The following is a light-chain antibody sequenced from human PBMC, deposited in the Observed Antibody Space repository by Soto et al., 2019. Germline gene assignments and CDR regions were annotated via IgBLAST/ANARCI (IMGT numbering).Light chain of an antibody. V-gene: IGLV2-14*01. CDR1: SSDVGAYNY. Sequence: QSALTQPASVSGSPGQSISISCTGTSSDVGAYNYVSWYQQYPGKAPKRMIYEVNTRPSGISGRFSGSKSGNTASLTISGLQAEDEDDYYCTSFTTTSAYVFGTGTKLTVL. J-gene: IGLJ1*01. CDR2: EVN. CDR3: TSFTTTSAYV.